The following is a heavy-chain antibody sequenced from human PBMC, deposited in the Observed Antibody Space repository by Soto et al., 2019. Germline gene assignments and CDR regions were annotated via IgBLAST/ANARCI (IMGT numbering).Heavy chain of an antibody. CDR1: GFPFNNYA. CDR2: ITGSGGST. V-gene: IGHV3-23*01. CDR3: AKGRSYYYYYGVDV. J-gene: IGHJ6*02. Sequence: PGGSLRLSCAASGFPFNNYAMSWVRQAPGKGLEWVSAITGSGGSTYYADSVKGRFTISRDNSKSTLYLQMNSLRAEDTALYYCAKGRSYYYYYGVDVWGQGTTVTAP.